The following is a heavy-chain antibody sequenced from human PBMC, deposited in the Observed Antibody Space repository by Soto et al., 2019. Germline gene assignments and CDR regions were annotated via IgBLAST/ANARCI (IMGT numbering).Heavy chain of an antibody. CDR3: AKDCDTAMVYYYYGMDV. V-gene: IGHV3-30*18. Sequence: QVQLVESGGGVVQPGRSLRLSCAASGFTFSSYGMHWVRQAPGKGLEWVAVISYDGSNKYYADSVKGRFTISRDNSKNPLYLQMNSLRAEDTAVYYCAKDCDTAMVYYYYGMDVWGQGTTVTVSS. J-gene: IGHJ6*02. CDR2: ISYDGSNK. D-gene: IGHD5-18*01. CDR1: GFTFSSYG.